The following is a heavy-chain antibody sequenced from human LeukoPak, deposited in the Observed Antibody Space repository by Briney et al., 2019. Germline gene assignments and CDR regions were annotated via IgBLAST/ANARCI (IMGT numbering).Heavy chain of an antibody. D-gene: IGHD3-9*01. CDR1: GLTLSSYS. Sequence: GWALRLSRVAYGLTLSSYSMNGVGPVAGKEREWVSSISSSSRNIYYADSVKGRFTICRGNVQNSLYLQMNSLRAEDKAVDYCARDRSHYDILTGGHYYYGVDVWGQGTTVSVSS. CDR3: ARDRSHYDILTGGHYYYGVDV. CDR2: ISSSSRNI. J-gene: IGHJ6*02. V-gene: IGHV3-21*01.